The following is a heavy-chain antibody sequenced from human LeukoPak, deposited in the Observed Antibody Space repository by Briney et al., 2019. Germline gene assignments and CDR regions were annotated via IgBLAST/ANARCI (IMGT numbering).Heavy chain of an antibody. D-gene: IGHD3-3*02. CDR1: GYTLTELS. V-gene: IGHV1-24*01. J-gene: IGHJ6*04. CDR2: FDPEDGET. Sequence: GASVKVSCKVSGYTLTELSMHWVRQAPGKGLEGVVGFDPEDGETIYAQKFQGRVTMTEDTSTDTAYMELSSLRSEDTAVYYCATLAGRDGMDVWGKGTTVTVSS. CDR3: ATLAGRDGMDV.